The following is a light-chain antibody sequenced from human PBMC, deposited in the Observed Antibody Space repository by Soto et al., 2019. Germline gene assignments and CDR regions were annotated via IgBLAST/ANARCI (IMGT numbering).Light chain of an antibody. J-gene: IGLJ2*01. CDR2: DVS. V-gene: IGLV2-14*01. Sequence: QSVLTQPASVSGSPGQSITISCTGTSSDVGGYNYVSWYQQHPGKAPKLIIYDVSNRPSGVSNRFSGSKSGNTASLTVSGLQAEDEADYYCSSYTSSITVIFGGGTKLTV. CDR1: SSDVGGYNY. CDR3: SSYTSSITVI.